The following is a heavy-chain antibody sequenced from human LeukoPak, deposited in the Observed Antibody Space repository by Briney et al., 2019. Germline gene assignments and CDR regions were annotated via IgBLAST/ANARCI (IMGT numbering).Heavy chain of an antibody. CDR1: GGSISSYY. J-gene: IGHJ3*02. Sequence: PSETLSLTCTVSGGSISSYYWSWIRQPPGKGLEWIGYIYYGGSTNYNPSLKSRVTISVDTSKNQFSLKLSSVTAADTAVYYCASRTIWFGEVDAFDIWGQGTMVTVSS. V-gene: IGHV4-59*08. CDR2: IYYGGST. D-gene: IGHD3-10*01. CDR3: ASRTIWFGEVDAFDI.